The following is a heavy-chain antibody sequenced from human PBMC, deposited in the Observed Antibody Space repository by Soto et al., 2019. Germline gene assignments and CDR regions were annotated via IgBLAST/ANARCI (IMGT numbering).Heavy chain of an antibody. CDR2: MNPNSGNT. CDR1: GYTFISYD. CDR3: ARGHIVGPRPGNC. V-gene: IGHV1-8*01. D-gene: IGHD1-26*01. Sequence: QVQLVQSGAEVKKPGASVKVSCKGSGYTFISYDINWVRQATGQGLEWMGWMNPNSGNTGYAQKFQGRVTMTRNTSISTDYVELSGLRPEDTAVYYGARGHIVGPRPGNCWGQGTLVTLPS. J-gene: IGHJ4*02.